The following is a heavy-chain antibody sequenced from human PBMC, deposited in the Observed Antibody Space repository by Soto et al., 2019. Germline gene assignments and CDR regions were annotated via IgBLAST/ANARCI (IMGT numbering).Heavy chain of an antibody. CDR3: ARGWSGPDV. CDR2: IDNAGTDS. Sequence: EVQLVESGGGLVQPGGSLRLSCAASGFTLSGRSMHWVRQAPGKGLVWVSGIDNAGTDSTYADSVKGRFTSSRDNAKNMLYLQMTSLRVEDTAVYYFARGWSGPDVWGKGTTVTVSS. D-gene: IGHD3-10*01. J-gene: IGHJ6*04. CDR1: GFTLSGRS. V-gene: IGHV3-74*01.